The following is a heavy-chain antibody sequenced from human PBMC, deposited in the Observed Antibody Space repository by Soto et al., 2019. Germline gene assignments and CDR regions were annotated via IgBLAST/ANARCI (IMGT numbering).Heavy chain of an antibody. CDR2: IRGTGGST. J-gene: IGHJ4*02. Sequence: VQLLESGGDLVQPGGSQTLSCAASGFTFGDYCMSWVRQAPGKGLEWVSGIRGTGGSTYYADSVKGRFTISRDNSKNTLYLQMDSLRAEDTAVYYCARGFGFTWNHFFLDYWGQGTLVTVSS. V-gene: IGHV3-23*01. CDR1: GFTFGDYC. D-gene: IGHD1-1*01. CDR3: ARGFGFTWNHFFLDY.